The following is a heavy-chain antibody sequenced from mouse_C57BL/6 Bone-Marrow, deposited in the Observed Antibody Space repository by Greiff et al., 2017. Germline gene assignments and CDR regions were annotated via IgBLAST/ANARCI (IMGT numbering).Heavy chain of an antibody. CDR3: ARDYGSSPAY. V-gene: IGHV1-54*01. CDR1: GYAFTNYL. CDR2: INPGSGGT. J-gene: IGHJ3*01. D-gene: IGHD1-1*01. Sequence: QVQLQQSGAELVRPGTSVKVSCKASGYAFTNYLIEWVKQRPGQGLEWIGVINPGSGGTNYNEKFKGKATLTADKSSSTDYMQLRSLTSEDSAVYFCARDYGSSPAYWGQGTLVTVSA.